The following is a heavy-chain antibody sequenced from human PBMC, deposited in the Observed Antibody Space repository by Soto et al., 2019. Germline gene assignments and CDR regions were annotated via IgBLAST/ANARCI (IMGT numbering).Heavy chain of an antibody. CDR2: INHSGST. J-gene: IGHJ4*02. V-gene: IGHV4-34*01. D-gene: IGHD5-12*01. Sequence: SETLSLTCAVYGGSFSGYYWSWIRQPPGKGLEWIGEINHSGSTNYNPSLKSRVTISVDTSKNQFSLKLSSVTAADTAVYYCARRRPPGYGGYDYPTYYFDYWGQGTLVTVSS. CDR1: GGSFSGYY. CDR3: ARRRPPGYGGYDYPTYYFDY.